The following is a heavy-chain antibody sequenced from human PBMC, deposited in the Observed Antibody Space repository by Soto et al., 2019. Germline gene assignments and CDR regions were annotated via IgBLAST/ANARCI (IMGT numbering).Heavy chain of an antibody. V-gene: IGHV3-30*18. CDR3: AKNRRMIVAVIDAFDN. CDR2: ISFDGKKK. Sequence: QVQLVESGGGVVQPGRSLRLSCVGSGFVFSDFGMNWVRQAPGKGLEWVAVISFDGKKKYYADSVKGRFSISRDNSKNTVSLQINSLGAEDTVVYYCAKNRRMIVAVIDAFDNWGQGTMVTVSS. D-gene: IGHD3-22*01. CDR1: GFVFSDFG. J-gene: IGHJ3*02.